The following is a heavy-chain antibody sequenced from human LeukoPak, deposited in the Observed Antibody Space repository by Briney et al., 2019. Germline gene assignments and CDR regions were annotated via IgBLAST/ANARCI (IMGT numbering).Heavy chain of an antibody. CDR3: ARTTEGGYTYDYFYYYYMDV. V-gene: IGHV4-59*01. Sequence: SETLSLTCTVSGGSISRYHWTWIRQTPGKGLEWIAYIYDSGVTNYNPSLKSRVTISVDTSKNQFSLKVRSVTAADTAVYYCARTTEGGYTYDYFYYYYMDVWGKGTTVTISS. CDR2: IYDSGVT. CDR1: GGSISRYH. D-gene: IGHD5-18*01. J-gene: IGHJ6*03.